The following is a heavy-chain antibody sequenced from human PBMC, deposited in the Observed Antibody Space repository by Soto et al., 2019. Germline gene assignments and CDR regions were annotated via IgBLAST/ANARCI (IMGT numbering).Heavy chain of an antibody. D-gene: IGHD4-17*01. CDR1: GGPFSSYA. Sequence: PVKVSCMASGGPFSSYAISWVRQAPGQGLEWMGGIIPIFGTANYAQKFQGRVTITADESTSTAYMELSSLRSEDTAVYYCARVVPPDYGGKKDYYYGMDFWGQGTTVTVSS. J-gene: IGHJ6*02. CDR2: IIPIFGTA. CDR3: ARVVPPDYGGKKDYYYGMDF. V-gene: IGHV1-69*01.